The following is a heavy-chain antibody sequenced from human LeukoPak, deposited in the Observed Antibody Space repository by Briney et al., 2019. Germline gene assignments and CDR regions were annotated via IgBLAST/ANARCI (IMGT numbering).Heavy chain of an antibody. Sequence: GGSLRLSCAASGFTFSSYWMSWVRQAPGKGLEWVANIKQDGSEKYYVDSVKGRFTISRDNAKNSLYLQMNSLRAEDTAVYYCARASPYSSYLINYYYYYMDVWGKGTTVTVSS. D-gene: IGHD6-6*01. CDR3: ARASPYSSYLINYYYYYMDV. J-gene: IGHJ6*03. CDR1: GFTFSSYW. V-gene: IGHV3-7*01. CDR2: IKQDGSEK.